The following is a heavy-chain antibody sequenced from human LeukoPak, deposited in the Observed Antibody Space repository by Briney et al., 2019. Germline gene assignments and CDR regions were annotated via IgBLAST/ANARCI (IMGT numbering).Heavy chain of an antibody. D-gene: IGHD6-19*01. Sequence: PSETLSLTCTVSGGSISSYYWSWIRQPPGTELEWIGDIYYSGSTNYNPSLKSRVTISVDTSRNQFSLKLSSVTAGDTAVYYCARQGAVAGTVWYFDLWGRGTLVTVSS. CDR1: GGSISSYY. CDR3: ARQGAVAGTVWYFDL. CDR2: IYYSGST. V-gene: IGHV4-59*08. J-gene: IGHJ2*01.